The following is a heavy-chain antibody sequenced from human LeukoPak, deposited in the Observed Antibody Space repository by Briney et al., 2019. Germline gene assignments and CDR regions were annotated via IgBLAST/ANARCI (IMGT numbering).Heavy chain of an antibody. D-gene: IGHD5-18*01. CDR2: IDPSGGDT. V-gene: IGHV1-46*01. CDR1: GYTFTSYY. J-gene: IGHJ5*02. CDR3: ARAYTAMVYWFDP. Sequence: ASVKVSCKASGYTFTSYYMHWVRQAPGQGLEWMGIIDPSGGDTSYAQKFQGRVTITRDTSTSTVYMELSSLRSEDTAVYYCARAYTAMVYWFDPWGRGTLVTVSS.